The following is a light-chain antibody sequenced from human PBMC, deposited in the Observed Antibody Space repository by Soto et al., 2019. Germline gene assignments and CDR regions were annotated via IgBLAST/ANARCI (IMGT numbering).Light chain of an antibody. Sequence: DIVMTQSPDSLAVSFGERATINCKSSQSVLYSSNNKNYLAWYQQKPGQPPKLLIYWASTRESGVPDRFSGSGSGTDFTLTISSLQAEDVAVYYCQQYYTNALTFGGGTKVGVK. J-gene: IGKJ4*01. CDR2: WAS. V-gene: IGKV4-1*01. CDR3: QQYYTNALT. CDR1: QSVLYSSNNKNY.